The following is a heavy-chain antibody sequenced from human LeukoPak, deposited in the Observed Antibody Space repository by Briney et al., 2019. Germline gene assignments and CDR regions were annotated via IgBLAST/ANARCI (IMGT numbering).Heavy chain of an antibody. V-gene: IGHV3-23*01. Sequence: GGSLRLSCAASGFTFSNYAMYWVRQAPGKGLEWVSVISNSGDTTYYADSVKGRFTISRDNSKSTLYLQMKSLRAEDTAVYYCAKDRWRQQLVHYLDYWGQGALVTVSS. CDR1: GFTFSNYA. J-gene: IGHJ4*02. D-gene: IGHD6-13*01. CDR2: ISNSGDTT. CDR3: AKDRWRQQLVHYLDY.